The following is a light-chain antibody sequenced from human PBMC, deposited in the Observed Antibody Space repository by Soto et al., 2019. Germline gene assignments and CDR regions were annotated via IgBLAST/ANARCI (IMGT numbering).Light chain of an antibody. CDR3: QQYNNWPLWT. CDR1: QSVSSN. Sequence: EIVMTQSPATLSVSPGERATLSCRASQSVSSNLAWYQQKPGQAPRLLIYGASTRATGIPARFSGSGSGTEFTLTISSLKSEDFAVYYCQQYNNWPLWTFGQGNKGEIK. J-gene: IGKJ1*01. V-gene: IGKV3-15*01. CDR2: GAS.